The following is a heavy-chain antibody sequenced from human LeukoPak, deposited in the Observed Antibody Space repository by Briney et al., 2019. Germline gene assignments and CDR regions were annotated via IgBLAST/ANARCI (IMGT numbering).Heavy chain of an antibody. Sequence: GGSLRLSCAASGFTFSSYGMNWVRQAPGKGLEWVSYISSGSSTIYYADSVKGRFTISRDNAKNSLYLQMNSLRAEDTAVYYCARVRSVPDYWGQGTLVTVSS. J-gene: IGHJ4*02. V-gene: IGHV3-48*01. CDR1: GFTFSSYG. CDR2: ISSGSSTI. CDR3: ARVRSVPDY. D-gene: IGHD3-10*01.